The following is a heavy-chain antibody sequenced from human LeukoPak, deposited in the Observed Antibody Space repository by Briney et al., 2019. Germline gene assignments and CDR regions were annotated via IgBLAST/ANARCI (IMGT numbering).Heavy chain of an antibody. D-gene: IGHD6-13*01. CDR1: GFTFSSYS. V-gene: IGHV3-21*01. CDR3: ARGWRIAAAPGEGFDP. CDR2: ISSSSSYI. Sequence: GGSLRLSCAASGFTFSSYSMNWVRQAPGKGLEWVSSISSSSSYIYYADSVKGRFTISRDNAKNSLYLQMNSLRAEDTAVYYCARGWRIAAAPGEGFDPWGQGTLVTVSS. J-gene: IGHJ5*02.